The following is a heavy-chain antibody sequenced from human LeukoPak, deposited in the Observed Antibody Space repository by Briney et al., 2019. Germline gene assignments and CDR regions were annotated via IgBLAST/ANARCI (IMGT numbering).Heavy chain of an antibody. CDR1: GYTFTSYG. CDR3: ARDLHITIFGVVTSPLDY. Sequence: ASVKVSSKASGYTFTSYGISWVRQAPGQGLEWMGWISAYNGNTNYAQKLQGRVTMTTDTSTSTAYMELRSLRSDDTAVYYCARDLHITIFGVVTSPLDYWGQGTLVTVSS. J-gene: IGHJ4*02. D-gene: IGHD3-3*01. V-gene: IGHV1-18*01. CDR2: ISAYNGNT.